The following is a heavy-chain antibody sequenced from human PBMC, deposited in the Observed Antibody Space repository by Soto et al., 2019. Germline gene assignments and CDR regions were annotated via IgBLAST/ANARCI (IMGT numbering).Heavy chain of an antibody. CDR3: AKGVQHYYDSSAYYYDY. V-gene: IGHV4-31*03. CDR2: VYYSGST. CDR1: GGSVSSGSYY. Sequence: TSETLSLTCSVSGGSVSSGSYYWSWIRQYPGKGLEWIGYVYYSGSTYYNPSLQSRVTMSVDTSKNQFSLKLSSVTAADTAVFYCAKGVQHYYDSSAYYYDYWGQGTLVTVSS. J-gene: IGHJ4*02. D-gene: IGHD3-22*01.